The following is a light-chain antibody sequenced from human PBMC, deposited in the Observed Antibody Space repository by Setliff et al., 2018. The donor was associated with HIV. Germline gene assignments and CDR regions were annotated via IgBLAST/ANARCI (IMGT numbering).Light chain of an antibody. J-gene: IGLJ1*01. CDR2: QAT. Sequence: QSALTHPASVSGSPGQSITISCTGTSNDVGRYDLVSWYQQHPASAPKLIIYQATRRPSGVSSRFSGSKSGNVASLTISGLQAEDEADYYCCSNTGSNTFVFGTGTKVTVL. V-gene: IGLV2-23*01. CDR1: SNDVGRYDL. CDR3: CSNTGSNTFV.